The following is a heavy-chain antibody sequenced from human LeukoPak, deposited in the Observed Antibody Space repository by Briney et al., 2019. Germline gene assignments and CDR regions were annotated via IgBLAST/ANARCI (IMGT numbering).Heavy chain of an antibody. Sequence: GGSLRLSCAASGFTFSDYYMSWIRQAPGKGLEWVSYISSSGSTIYYADSVKGRFTISRDNAKNSLYLQMNSLRAEDTAVYYCAREVIAVAGTAPPYYYYYYMDVWGKGTTVTVSS. CDR3: AREVIAVAGTAPPYYYYYYMDV. CDR2: ISSSGSTI. V-gene: IGHV3-11*04. CDR1: GFTFSDYY. J-gene: IGHJ6*03. D-gene: IGHD6-19*01.